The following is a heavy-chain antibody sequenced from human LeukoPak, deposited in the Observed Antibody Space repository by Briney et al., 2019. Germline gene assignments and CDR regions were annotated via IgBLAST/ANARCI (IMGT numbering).Heavy chain of an antibody. CDR1: GYSFTTYW. Sequence: GESLKISCKGSGYSFTTYWITWARQMPGQRLEWMGRFDPSASYTTYSPPSQGHVTISAATSISTAYLKWSSLKASDTAMYYCAKWGAGGDFDVWGQGTMVTVSS. D-gene: IGHD3-16*01. CDR3: AKWGAGGDFDV. V-gene: IGHV5-10-1*01. CDR2: FDPSASYT. J-gene: IGHJ3*01.